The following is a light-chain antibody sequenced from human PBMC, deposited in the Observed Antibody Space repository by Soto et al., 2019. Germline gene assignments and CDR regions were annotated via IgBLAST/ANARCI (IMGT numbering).Light chain of an antibody. J-gene: IGKJ1*01. Sequence: EIVLTQSPVTLSVSPGERATLSFRASQSVSYNLAWYQHKPGQAPRLLIYGASSRATGIPDRFSGSGSGTDFTLIISRLEPEDFAVYYCQQYGNSFVGFGQGTKVDIK. CDR2: GAS. CDR1: QSVSYN. CDR3: QQYGNSFVG. V-gene: IGKV3-20*01.